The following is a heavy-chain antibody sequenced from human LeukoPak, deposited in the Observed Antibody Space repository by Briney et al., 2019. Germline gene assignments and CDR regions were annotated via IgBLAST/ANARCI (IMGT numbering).Heavy chain of an antibody. V-gene: IGHV1-2*02. Sequence: GASVNVSCKASGYTFTGYCMHWVRQAPGQGLEWMGWINPNSGGTNYAQKFQGRVTMTRDTSISTAYMELSRLRSDDTAVYYCARVEGVVVPAADLDYWGQGTLVTVSS. CDR3: ARVEGVVVPAADLDY. CDR1: GYTFTGYC. D-gene: IGHD2-2*01. CDR2: INPNSGGT. J-gene: IGHJ4*02.